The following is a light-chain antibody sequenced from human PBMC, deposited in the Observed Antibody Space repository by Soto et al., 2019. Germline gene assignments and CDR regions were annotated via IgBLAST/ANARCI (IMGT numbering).Light chain of an antibody. CDR3: CSYAGSSTYVV. Sequence: QSALTQPASVSGSPGQSITISCTGTSSDVGSYNLVSWYQQHPGKAPTLMIYEVSKRPSGVSNRFSGSKSGNTASLTIAGLQAEDEADYYCCSYAGSSTYVVFGGGTQLTVL. J-gene: IGLJ2*01. V-gene: IGLV2-23*02. CDR1: SSDVGSYNL. CDR2: EVS.